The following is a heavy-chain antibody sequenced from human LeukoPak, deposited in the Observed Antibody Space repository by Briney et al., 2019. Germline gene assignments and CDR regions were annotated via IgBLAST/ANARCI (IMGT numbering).Heavy chain of an antibody. CDR1: GYSFTSYW. Sequence: GESLKISCKGSGYSFTSYWIGWVRQMPGKGLERMGIIYPGDSDTRYSPSFQGQVTISADKSISTAYLQWSSLKASDTAMYYCARRVTLAAAGNWFDPWGQGTLVTVSS. J-gene: IGHJ5*02. CDR3: ARRVTLAAAGNWFDP. CDR2: IYPGDSDT. D-gene: IGHD6-13*01. V-gene: IGHV5-51*01.